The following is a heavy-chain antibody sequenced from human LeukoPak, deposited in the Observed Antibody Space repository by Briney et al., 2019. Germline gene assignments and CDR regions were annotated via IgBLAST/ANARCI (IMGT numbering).Heavy chain of an antibody. J-gene: IGHJ4*02. V-gene: IGHV4-30-4*01. D-gene: IGHD3-22*01. CDR1: GGSLSSGDYY. Sequence: SETLSLTCTVSGGSLSSGDYYWSWIRQPPGKGLEWIGYIYYSGSTYYNPSLKSRVLISIDTSKTHFSLKLSSVTAADTAVYYCARTKIGYYSNFDLWGQGTLVTVSS. CDR2: IYYSGST. CDR3: ARTKIGYYSNFDL.